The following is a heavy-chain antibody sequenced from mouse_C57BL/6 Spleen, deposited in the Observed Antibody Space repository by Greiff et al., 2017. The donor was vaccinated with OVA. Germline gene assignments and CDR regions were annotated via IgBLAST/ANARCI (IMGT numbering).Heavy chain of an antibody. V-gene: IGHV1-26*01. CDR1: GYTFTDYY. D-gene: IGHD1-1*01. Sequence: VQLQQSGPELVKPGASVKISCKASGYTFTDYYMNWVKQSHGKSLEWIGDINPNNGGTSYNQKFKGKATLTVDKSSSTAYMELRSLTSEDSAVYYCARWGYYYGSSGFAYWGQGTLVTVSA. CDR3: ARWGYYYGSSGFAY. J-gene: IGHJ3*01. CDR2: INPNNGGT.